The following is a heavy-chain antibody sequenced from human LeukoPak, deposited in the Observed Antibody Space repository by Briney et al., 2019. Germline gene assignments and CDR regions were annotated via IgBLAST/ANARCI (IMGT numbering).Heavy chain of an antibody. CDR2: IIPIFGIA. D-gene: IGHD3-22*01. J-gene: IGHJ6*02. V-gene: IGHV1-69*04. Sequence: ASVEVSCKASGGTFSSYAISWVRQAPGQGLEWMGRIIPIFGIANYAQKFQGRVTITADKSTSTAYMELSSLRSEDTAVYYCARVWYYYDSSGYEGGMDVWGQGTTVTVSS. CDR3: ARVWYYYDSSGYEGGMDV. CDR1: GGTFSSYA.